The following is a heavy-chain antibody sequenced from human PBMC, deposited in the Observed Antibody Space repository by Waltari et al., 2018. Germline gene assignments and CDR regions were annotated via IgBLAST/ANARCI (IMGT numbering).Heavy chain of an antibody. CDR3: ARGNEKPGAFDF. V-gene: IGHV3-11*04. CDR2: ISSSGTTI. CDR1: GFTFTNAW. J-gene: IGHJ3*01. Sequence: QVQLVESGGGLVQPGGSLILSCPASGFTFTNAWMGWLRQAPGKGLEWVSYISSSGTTIYYTDSVKGRFTISRDNAKNSLYLQMNSLRAEDTAIYYCARGNEKPGAFDFWGQGTMVT.